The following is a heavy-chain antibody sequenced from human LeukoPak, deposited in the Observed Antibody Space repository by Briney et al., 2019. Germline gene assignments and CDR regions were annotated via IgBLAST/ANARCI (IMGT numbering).Heavy chain of an antibody. V-gene: IGHV4-39*07. J-gene: IGHJ4*02. CDR2: IYYSGST. Sequence: PSETLSLTCTVSGGSISSSSYYWGWIRQPPGKGLEWIGSIYYSGSTYYNPSLKSRVTISVDTSKNQFSLKLSSVTAADTAVYYCATSGGEEWLVNPRSGFDYWGQGTLVTVSS. CDR1: GGSISSSSYY. D-gene: IGHD6-19*01. CDR3: ATSGGEEWLVNPRSGFDY.